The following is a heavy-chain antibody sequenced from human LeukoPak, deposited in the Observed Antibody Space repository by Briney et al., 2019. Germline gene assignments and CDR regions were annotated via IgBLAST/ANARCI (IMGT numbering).Heavy chain of an antibody. D-gene: IGHD5/OR15-5a*01. J-gene: IGHJ4*02. CDR1: GFSVRVNY. Sequence: GGSLRLSCSASGFSVRVNYMIWVRHAPGKGLEWVSVLDASGTSNYADSVKGRFTISRDNSENTLDLQMNSLTAEDTAVYYCAAKGNGYSGIYVFDHWGKGTMVTVSS. V-gene: IGHV3-66*01. CDR3: AAKGNGYSGIYVFDH. CDR2: LDASGTS.